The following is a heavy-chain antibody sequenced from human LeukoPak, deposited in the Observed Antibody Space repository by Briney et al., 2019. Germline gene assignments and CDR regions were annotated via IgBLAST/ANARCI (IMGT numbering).Heavy chain of an antibody. Sequence: PSETLSLTCTVSGGSISSYYWSWIRQPAGKGLEWIGRIYTSGSTNYNPSLKSRITMSVDTSKNQFSVNLSSVTAADTAVHYCARGSRWDSGYVDAFDIWGQGTMVTVSS. CDR3: ARGSRWDSGYVDAFDI. CDR2: IYTSGST. D-gene: IGHD3-22*01. CDR1: GGSISSYY. J-gene: IGHJ3*02. V-gene: IGHV4-4*07.